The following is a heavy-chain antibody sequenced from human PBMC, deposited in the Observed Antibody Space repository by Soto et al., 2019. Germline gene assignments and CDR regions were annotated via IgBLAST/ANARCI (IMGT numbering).Heavy chain of an antibody. D-gene: IGHD6-13*01. Sequence: ASVKVSCKASGHTFTSYGISWVRQAPGQGLERMGRISAYNGNTNYAQKLQGRVTMTTDTSTSTAYMELRSLRSDDTAVYYCARGPYSSSWYVPTGYYYYGMDVWGQGTTVTVSS. CDR2: ISAYNGNT. CDR3: ARGPYSSSWYVPTGYYYYGMDV. CDR1: GHTFTSYG. J-gene: IGHJ6*02. V-gene: IGHV1-18*01.